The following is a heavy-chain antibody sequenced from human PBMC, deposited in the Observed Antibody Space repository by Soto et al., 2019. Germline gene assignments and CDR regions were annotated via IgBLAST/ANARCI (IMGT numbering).Heavy chain of an antibody. CDR3: AREVISAAGTSDY. CDR1: GGSIRSGGYY. D-gene: IGHD6-13*01. CDR2: IYYSGRT. J-gene: IGHJ4*02. Sequence: QVQLQESGPGLVKPSQTLSLTSNVSGGSIRSGGYYWSWIRQHPGKGLEWIGYIYYSGRTYYNPSLKSRVTISVDTSKNQFSLKLSSVTAADTAVYYCAREVISAAGTSDYWGQGTLVTVSS. V-gene: IGHV4-31*03.